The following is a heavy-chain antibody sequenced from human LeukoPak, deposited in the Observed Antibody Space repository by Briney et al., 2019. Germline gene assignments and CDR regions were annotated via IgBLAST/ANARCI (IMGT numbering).Heavy chain of an antibody. V-gene: IGHV1-69*05. D-gene: IGHD6-13*01. J-gene: IGHJ4*02. Sequence: SVKVSCKASGGTFSSYAISWVRQAPGQGLEWMGGIIPIFGTANYAQKFQGRVTITTDESTSTAYMELSSLRFEDTAVYYCARDPTTPSSSWYFDYWGQGTLVTVSS. CDR3: ARDPTTPSSSWYFDY. CDR2: IIPIFGTA. CDR1: GGTFSSYA.